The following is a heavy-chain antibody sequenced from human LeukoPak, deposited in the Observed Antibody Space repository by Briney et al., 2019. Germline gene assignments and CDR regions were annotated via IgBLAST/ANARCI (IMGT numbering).Heavy chain of an antibody. V-gene: IGHV1-69*04. CDR3: ASRRGIAVAGIDY. CDR1: GGTFSSYA. Sequence: SVKVSCKASGGTFSSYAISWVRQAPGQGLEWMGRIIPILGIANYAQKFQGRVTITADKSTSTAYMELSSLRSEDTAVYYCASRRGIAVAGIDYWGQGTLVTVSS. D-gene: IGHD6-19*01. J-gene: IGHJ4*02. CDR2: IIPILGIA.